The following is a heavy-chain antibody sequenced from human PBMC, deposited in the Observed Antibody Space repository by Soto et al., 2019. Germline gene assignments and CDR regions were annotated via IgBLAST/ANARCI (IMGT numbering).Heavy chain of an antibody. CDR2: IYYSGST. CDR3: ARVPGP. J-gene: IGHJ5*02. V-gene: IGHV4-59*12. D-gene: IGHD7-27*01. CDR1: GCSISSYY. Sequence: PSEAPSLTCTVPGCSISSYYWSWIRQPPGKGLEWIGYIYYSGSTNYNPSLKSRVTISVDRSKNQFSLKLSSVTAADTAVYYCARVPGPWGQGTLVTVSS.